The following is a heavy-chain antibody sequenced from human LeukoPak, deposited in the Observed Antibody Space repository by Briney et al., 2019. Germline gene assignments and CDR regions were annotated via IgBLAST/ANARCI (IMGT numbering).Heavy chain of an antibody. CDR1: GFTFSNYA. D-gene: IGHD6-6*01. V-gene: IGHV3-23*01. Sequence: GGSLRLSCAASGFTFSNYAMSWVRQAPGKGLEWVSGISGSGGSTYYADSVKGRFTISRDNSKNTLYLQMNSLRAEDTAVYYCAKDRGSSSGRFDPWGQGTLVTVSS. J-gene: IGHJ5*02. CDR2: ISGSGGST. CDR3: AKDRGSSSGRFDP.